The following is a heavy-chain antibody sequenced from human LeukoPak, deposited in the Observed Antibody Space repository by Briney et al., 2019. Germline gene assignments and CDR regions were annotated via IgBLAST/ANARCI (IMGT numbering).Heavy chain of an antibody. J-gene: IGHJ4*02. CDR3: AKDRVAAAADHWLMGVNYFDY. Sequence: PGGSLRLSCAASGFTFSDYYMNWVRQAPGKGLEWVGRIKSKTDGGTTDYAAPVKGRFTISRDDSKNTLYLQMNSLRAEDTAVYYCAKDRVAAAADHWLMGVNYFDYWGQGTLVTVSS. D-gene: IGHD6-13*01. V-gene: IGHV3-15*01. CDR1: GFTFSDYY. CDR2: IKSKTDGGTT.